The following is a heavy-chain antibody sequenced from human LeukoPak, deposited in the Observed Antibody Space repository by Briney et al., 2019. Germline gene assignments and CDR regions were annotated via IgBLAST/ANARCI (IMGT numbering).Heavy chain of an antibody. CDR1: GYTFTSYG. CDR3: ARDGDQDILTGYYSWDY. D-gene: IGHD3-9*01. V-gene: IGHV1-18*01. J-gene: IGHJ4*02. CDR2: ISAYNGNT. Sequence: ASVKVSCKASGYTFTSYGISWVRQAPGQGLEWMGWISAYNGNTNYAQKLQGRVTMTTDTSTSTAYMELRSLRSDDTAVYYCARDGDQDILTGYYSWDYWGQGTLVTVSS.